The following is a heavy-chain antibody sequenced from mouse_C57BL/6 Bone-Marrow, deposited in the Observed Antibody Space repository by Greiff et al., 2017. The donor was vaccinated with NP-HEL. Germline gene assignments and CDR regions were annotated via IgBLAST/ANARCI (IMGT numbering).Heavy chain of an antibody. V-gene: IGHV5-4*01. CDR3: ARPYGNYVRMSHWYFDV. D-gene: IGHD2-10*02. J-gene: IGHJ1*03. Sequence: EVQGVESGGGLVKPGGSLKLSCAASGFTFSSYAMSWVRQTPEKRLEWVATISDGGSYTYYPDNVKGRFTISRDNAKNNLYLQMSHLKSEDTAMYYCARPYGNYVRMSHWYFDVWGTGTTVTVSS. CDR1: GFTFSSYA. CDR2: ISDGGSYT.